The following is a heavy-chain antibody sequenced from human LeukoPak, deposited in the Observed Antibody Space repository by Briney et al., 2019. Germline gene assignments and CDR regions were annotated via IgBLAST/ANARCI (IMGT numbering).Heavy chain of an antibody. J-gene: IGHJ6*03. CDR2: ISSSSSTI. CDR1: GFTFSSYS. CDR3: ARDLFGEGPFHSHYYYYMDV. Sequence: YPGGSLRLPCAASGFTFSSYSMNWVRQAPGKGLEWFSYISSSSSTIYYADSVKGRFTISRDNAKNSLYLQMNSLRAEDTAVYYCARDLFGEGPFHSHYYYYMDVWGKGTTVTVSS. V-gene: IGHV3-48*04. D-gene: IGHD3-10*01.